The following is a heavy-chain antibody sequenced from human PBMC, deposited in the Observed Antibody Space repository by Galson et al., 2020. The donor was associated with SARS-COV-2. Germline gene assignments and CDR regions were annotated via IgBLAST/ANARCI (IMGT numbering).Heavy chain of an antibody. J-gene: IGHJ6*02. CDR1: GLTSSIYW. Sequence: GESLKISCAASGLTSSIYWIHWVRQAPGQGLVWVARINSDANITTYVDSVEGRFTISRDSAKNTVFLQMNSLRAEDTATYYCARDRQYFGTDVWGQGTTVIVSS. V-gene: IGHV3-74*03. CDR3: ARDRQYFGTDV. CDR2: INSDANIT. D-gene: IGHD2-2*01.